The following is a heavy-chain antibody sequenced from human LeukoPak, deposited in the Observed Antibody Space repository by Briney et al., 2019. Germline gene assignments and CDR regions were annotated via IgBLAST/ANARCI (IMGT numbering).Heavy chain of an antibody. CDR2: INPNSGGT. D-gene: IGHD3-22*01. CDR1: GYTFTGYY. V-gene: IGHV1-2*02. Sequence: GASVKVSCKASGYTFTGYYMHWVRQAPGQGLEWMGWINPNSGGTNYAQKFQGRVTMTRDTSISTAYMELSRLGSDDTAVYYCARAKAKSTYYYDSSGYYSDAFDIWGQGTMVTVSS. CDR3: ARAKAKSTYYYDSSGYYSDAFDI. J-gene: IGHJ3*02.